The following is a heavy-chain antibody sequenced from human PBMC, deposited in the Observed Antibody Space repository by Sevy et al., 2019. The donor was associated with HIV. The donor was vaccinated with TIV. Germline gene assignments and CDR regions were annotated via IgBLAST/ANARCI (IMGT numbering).Heavy chain of an antibody. J-gene: IGHJ4*02. CDR2: IWYDGSNK. CDR3: ARDRGVRYFDY. D-gene: IGHD3-10*01. CDR1: GFTFSRYG. Sequence: GGSLRLSCAASGFTFSRYGMHWVRQGPGKGLEWVAVIWYDGSNKYYADSVQGRFSISRAQSKNTLYLQMNSLRAEDTAVYYCARDRGVRYFDYWGQGTLVTVSS. V-gene: IGHV3-33*01.